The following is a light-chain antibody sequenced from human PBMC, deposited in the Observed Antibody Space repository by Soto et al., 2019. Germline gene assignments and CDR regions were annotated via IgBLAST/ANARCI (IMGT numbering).Light chain of an antibody. J-gene: IGLJ1*01. Sequence: QSALTQPPSASGSPGQSVTISCTGTSSDVGGYNYVSWYQQHPGKAPKLMIYEVSKRPSGVPDRFSGSKSGNTASLTVSGLQAEDEADYYCSSYAGSNNYVCGTGPKVTVL. CDR3: SSYAGSNNYV. CDR1: SSDVGGYNY. V-gene: IGLV2-8*01. CDR2: EVS.